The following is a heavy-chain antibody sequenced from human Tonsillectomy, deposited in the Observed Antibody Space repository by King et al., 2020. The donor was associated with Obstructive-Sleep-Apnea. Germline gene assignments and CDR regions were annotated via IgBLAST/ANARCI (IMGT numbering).Heavy chain of an antibody. Sequence: VQLVESGGGLVQPGGSLRLSCSASGFTFSSYAMHWVRQAPGKGLEYVSAISSFGSNTYYADSVKGRFTISRDNSKNTLYLKMSSLRAEDTAVYYSVGTPGPDGGHSSYPGMTAWGQGPRSPSP. D-gene: IGHD1-1*01. CDR1: GFTFSSYA. CDR3: VGTPGPDGGHSSYPGMTA. V-gene: IGHV3-64D*06. J-gene: IGHJ6*02. CDR2: ISSFGSNT.